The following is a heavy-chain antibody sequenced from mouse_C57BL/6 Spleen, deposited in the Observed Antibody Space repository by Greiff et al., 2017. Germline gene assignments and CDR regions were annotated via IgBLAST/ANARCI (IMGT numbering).Heavy chain of an antibody. CDR1: GFSLTSYG. J-gene: IGHJ4*01. Sequence: QVQLQQSGPGLVQPSQSLSITCTASGFSLTSYGVHWVRQSPGKGLEWLGVIWSGGSTDYNAAFISRLSISKDNSKSQVFFKMISLQADDTAIYYCARNRDYAMDYWGQGTSVTVSS. CDR3: ARNRDYAMDY. V-gene: IGHV2-2*01. CDR2: IWSGGST.